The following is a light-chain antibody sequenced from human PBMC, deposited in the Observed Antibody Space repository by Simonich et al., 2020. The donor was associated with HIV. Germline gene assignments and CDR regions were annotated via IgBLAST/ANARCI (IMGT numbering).Light chain of an antibody. CDR1: QSLVHSDGNTY. CDR3: MQGTHSFT. J-gene: IGKJ3*01. CDR2: KVS. V-gene: IGKV2-30*02. Sequence: DIVMTQTPLSLSVTPGQPASISCRSSQSLVHSDGNTYLNWFQQRPGQSPRRLIYKVSNRDSGVPDRCSGSGSGTDFTLKISRVEAEDVGVYYCMQGTHSFTFGPGTKVDIK.